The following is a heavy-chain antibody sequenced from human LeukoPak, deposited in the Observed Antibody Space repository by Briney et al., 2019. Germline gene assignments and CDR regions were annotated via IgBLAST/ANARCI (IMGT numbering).Heavy chain of an antibody. J-gene: IGHJ3*02. CDR3: ARPRLEYCSGGSCFDAFGI. CDR1: GFTFSSYA. D-gene: IGHD2-15*01. Sequence: GGSLRLSCAASGFTFSSYAMHWVRQAPGKGLEWVAVISYDGSNKYYADSVKGRFTISRDNSKNTLFLQMNSLTAEDTAIYSCARPRLEYCSGGSCFDAFGIWGQGTMVTVSS. V-gene: IGHV3-30*04. CDR2: ISYDGSNK.